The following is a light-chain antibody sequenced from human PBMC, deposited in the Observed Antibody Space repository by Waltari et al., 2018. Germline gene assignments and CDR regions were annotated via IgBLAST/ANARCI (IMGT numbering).Light chain of an antibody. V-gene: IGKV1-9*01. Sequence: DIQLTPSPSFLSASVGDRVTFTCRASRDIRNYLAWYQQKSGKAPKLLIFAASTLQSGVPSRFSGSGSGTEFTLTISSLQPEDLATYYCQQPPGTFGGGTKVEIK. CDR3: QQPPGT. J-gene: IGKJ4*01. CDR1: RDIRNY. CDR2: AAS.